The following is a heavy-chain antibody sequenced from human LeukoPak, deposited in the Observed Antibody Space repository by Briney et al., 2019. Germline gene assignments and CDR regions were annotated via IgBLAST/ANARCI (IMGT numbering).Heavy chain of an antibody. CDR2: INSDGSTT. V-gene: IGHV3-74*01. CDR1: GFTFSSYW. J-gene: IGHJ6*02. D-gene: IGHD3-9*01. CDR3: ARVQILTGYPTSGMDV. Sequence: GGSLRLSCAASGFTFSSYWMHWVRQAPGKGLVWVSRINSDGSTTNYADSVKGRFTISRDNAKNTLCLQMNNLRAEDTAVYYCARVQILTGYPTSGMDVWGQGTTVTVSS.